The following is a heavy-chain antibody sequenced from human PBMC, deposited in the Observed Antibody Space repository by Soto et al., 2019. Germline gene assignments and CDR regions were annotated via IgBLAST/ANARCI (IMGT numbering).Heavy chain of an antibody. D-gene: IGHD6-13*01. CDR2: ISGSGGST. CDR1: GFTFSSYA. CDR3: ALSSSSWYRYFQH. Sequence: GGSLRLSCAASGFTFSSYAMSWVRQAPGKGLEWVSAISGSGGSTYYADSVEGRFTISRDNSKNTLYLQMNSLRAEDTAVYYCALSSSSWYRYFQHWGQGTLVNVSS. J-gene: IGHJ1*01. V-gene: IGHV3-23*01.